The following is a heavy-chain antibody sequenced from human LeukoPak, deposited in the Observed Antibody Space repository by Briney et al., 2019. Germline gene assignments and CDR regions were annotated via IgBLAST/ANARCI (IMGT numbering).Heavy chain of an antibody. V-gene: IGHV3-21*01. CDR1: GFTFSSYS. Sequence: PGGSLRLSCAASGFTFSSYSMNWVRQAPGKGLEWVSSISSSSSYIYYADSVKGRFTISRDNAKNSLYLQMNSLRAEDTAVYYCASQRERPYYYYMDVWGKGTTVTVSS. D-gene: IGHD1-26*01. CDR2: ISSSSSYI. CDR3: ASQRERPYYYYMDV. J-gene: IGHJ6*03.